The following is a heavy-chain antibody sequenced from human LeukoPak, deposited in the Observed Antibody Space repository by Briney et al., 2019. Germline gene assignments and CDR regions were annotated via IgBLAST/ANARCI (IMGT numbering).Heavy chain of an antibody. CDR1: GFTVTNYA. V-gene: IGHV3-23*01. Sequence: PGGSLRLSCAACGFTVTNYAMYWGRQAPGKGLEWVSAISGRDDSTYYADSVKGRFTISRDTSKNTLFLQMNSLRAEDTAVYYCAKWGDYDILTGYYDPDYWGQGALVTVSS. CDR3: AKWGDYDILTGYYDPDY. CDR2: ISGRDDST. D-gene: IGHD3-9*01. J-gene: IGHJ4*02.